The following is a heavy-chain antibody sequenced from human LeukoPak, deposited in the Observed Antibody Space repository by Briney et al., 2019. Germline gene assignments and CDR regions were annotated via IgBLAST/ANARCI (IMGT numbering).Heavy chain of an antibody. Sequence: GGSLRLSCAASGFTFSSYSMNWDRQAPGKGLEWVSSISSSSSYIYYADSVKGRFTISRDKSKNTLYLQMNSLRAEDTAVYYCAKLVDTAMDFDYWGQGTLVTVSS. CDR3: AKLVDTAMDFDY. V-gene: IGHV3-21*04. J-gene: IGHJ4*02. D-gene: IGHD5-18*01. CDR1: GFTFSSYS. CDR2: ISSSSSYI.